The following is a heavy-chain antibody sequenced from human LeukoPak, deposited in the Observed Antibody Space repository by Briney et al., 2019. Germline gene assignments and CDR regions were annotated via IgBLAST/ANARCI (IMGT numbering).Heavy chain of an antibody. V-gene: IGHV3-23*01. D-gene: IGHD6-19*01. Sequence: GGSLRLSCAASGFTFSSYAMSWVRQAPGKGLEWVSAISGSGGSTYYADSVKGRFTISRDNAKNTLYLQMNSLRAEDTAVYYCVRGGFGSGLDYWGQGTLVTVSS. CDR2: ISGSGGST. J-gene: IGHJ4*02. CDR3: VRGGFGSGLDY. CDR1: GFTFSSYA.